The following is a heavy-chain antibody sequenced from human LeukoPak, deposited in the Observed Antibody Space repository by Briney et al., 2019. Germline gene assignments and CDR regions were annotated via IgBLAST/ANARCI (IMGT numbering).Heavy chain of an antibody. Sequence: SETLSLTCAVCGGSFSGYYWSWIRQPPGKGLEWIGEINHSGSTNYNPSLKSRVTISVDTSKNQFSLKLSSVTAADTAVYYCATLAPPYNYDSRGPDYWGRETLVTVS. CDR1: GGSFSGYY. D-gene: IGHD3-22*01. CDR3: ATLAPPYNYDSRGPDY. CDR2: INHSGST. V-gene: IGHV4-34*01. J-gene: IGHJ4*02.